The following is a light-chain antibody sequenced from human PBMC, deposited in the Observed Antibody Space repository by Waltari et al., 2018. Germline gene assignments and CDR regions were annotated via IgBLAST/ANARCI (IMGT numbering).Light chain of an antibody. V-gene: IGKV3-15*01. Sequence: EIVMTQSPVTLSVSPGERATLSCRASQSVGNHLAWYQQKPGQAPRLLIYGASTRATGIPGRFTGSGSGTEFTLTISSLQSDDFAVYQCQHYNKWPPAFGLGTKVEIK. CDR3: QHYNKWPPA. CDR1: QSVGNH. CDR2: GAS. J-gene: IGKJ1*01.